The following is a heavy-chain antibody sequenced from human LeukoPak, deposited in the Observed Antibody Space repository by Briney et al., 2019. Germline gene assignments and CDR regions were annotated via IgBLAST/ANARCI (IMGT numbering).Heavy chain of an antibody. J-gene: IGHJ3*02. V-gene: IGHV3-30*04. CDR1: GFTFSSYA. CDR2: ISYDGSNK. Sequence: GGSLRLSCAASGFTFSSYAMHWVRQAPGKGLEWVAVISYDGSNKYYADSVKGRFTISRDNSKNTLYLQMNSLRAEDTAVYYCAKDIGYSTGGDAFDIWGQGTMVTVSS. CDR3: AKDIGYSTGGDAFDI. D-gene: IGHD6-13*01.